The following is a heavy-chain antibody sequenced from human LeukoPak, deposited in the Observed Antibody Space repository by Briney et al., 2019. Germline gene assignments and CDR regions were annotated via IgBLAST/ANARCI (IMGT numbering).Heavy chain of an antibody. Sequence: GGSLRLSCAASGFTFSSYAMSWVRQAPGKGLVWVSAITGSGGSTYYADSVKGRFTISRDNSKNTLCLQMNSLRAEDTAVYYGAQDPPSVVVAATPDYWGQGTLVTVSS. CDR1: GFTFSSYA. CDR2: ITGSGGST. V-gene: IGHV3-23*01. D-gene: IGHD2-15*01. CDR3: AQDPPSVVVAATPDY. J-gene: IGHJ4*02.